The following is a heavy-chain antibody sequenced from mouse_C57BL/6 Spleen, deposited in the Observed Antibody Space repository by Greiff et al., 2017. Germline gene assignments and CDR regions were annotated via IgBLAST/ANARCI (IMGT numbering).Heavy chain of an antibody. D-gene: IGHD3-3*01. CDR2: ISGGGGNT. Sequence: EVQLVESGGGLVKPGGSLKLSCAASGFTFSSYTMSWVRQTPEKRLELVATISGGGGNTYYPDSVKGRFTISRDNAKNTLYLQMSSLRSEDTALYYCARRDKPSFDYWGQGTTLTVSS. V-gene: IGHV5-9*01. CDR1: GFTFSSYT. CDR3: ARRDKPSFDY. J-gene: IGHJ2*01.